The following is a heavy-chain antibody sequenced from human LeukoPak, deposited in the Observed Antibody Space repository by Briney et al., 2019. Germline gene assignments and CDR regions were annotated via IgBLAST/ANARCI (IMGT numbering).Heavy chain of an antibody. D-gene: IGHD4-23*01. J-gene: IGHJ4*02. Sequence: EAPVKVSCKASGYTFTGYYMHWVRQAPGQGLEWMGWINPNSGGTNYAQKFQGRVTMTRDTSISTAYMELSRLRSDDTAVYYCARSGRRNTVVTGYWGQGTLVTVSS. V-gene: IGHV1-2*02. CDR1: GYTFTGYY. CDR2: INPNSGGT. CDR3: ARSGRRNTVVTGY.